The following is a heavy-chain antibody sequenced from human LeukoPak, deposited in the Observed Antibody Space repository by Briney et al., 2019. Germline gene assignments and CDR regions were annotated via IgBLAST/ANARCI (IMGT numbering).Heavy chain of an antibody. CDR3: AREQGYSYDADWFDP. CDR1: GLTVSNNY. D-gene: IGHD5-18*01. V-gene: IGHV3-53*01. Sequence: GGSLRLSCAVSGLTVSNNYMSWVRQAPGKGLEWVSVIYSGGSTYYADSVKCRFTISRDNTKNTVYLQMNSLRAEDTAVYYCAREQGYSYDADWFDPWGQGTLVTVSS. CDR2: IYSGGST. J-gene: IGHJ5*02.